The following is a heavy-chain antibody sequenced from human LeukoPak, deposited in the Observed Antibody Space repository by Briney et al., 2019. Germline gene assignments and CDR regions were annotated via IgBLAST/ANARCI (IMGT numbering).Heavy chain of an antibody. CDR1: GGTFSSYA. D-gene: IGHD6-13*01. CDR3: TREVPGTFDY. V-gene: IGHV1-69*05. CDR2: IIPILGTA. Sequence: SVKVSCKASGGTFSSYAISWVRQAPGQGLEWMGGIIPILGTANYAQKFQGRVTITTDESTSTAYMELSSLRSEDTAVYYCTREVPGTFDYWGQGTLVTVSS. J-gene: IGHJ4*02.